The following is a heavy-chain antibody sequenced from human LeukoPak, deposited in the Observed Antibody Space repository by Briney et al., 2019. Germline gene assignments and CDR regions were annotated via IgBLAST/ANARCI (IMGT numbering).Heavy chain of an antibody. D-gene: IGHD1-1*01. J-gene: IGHJ5*02. V-gene: IGHV1-69*13. CDR3: ARDRQLDRTVHLFDP. CDR1: GGTLSSYA. CDR2: IIPIFGTA. Sequence: ASVKVSCKASGGTLSSYAISWVRQTPGQRLEWMGGIIPIFGTANYAQKFQGRVTITADESTSAAYMAVSSRRSEDTAVYYCARDRQLDRTVHLFDPWGQGTLVTVSS.